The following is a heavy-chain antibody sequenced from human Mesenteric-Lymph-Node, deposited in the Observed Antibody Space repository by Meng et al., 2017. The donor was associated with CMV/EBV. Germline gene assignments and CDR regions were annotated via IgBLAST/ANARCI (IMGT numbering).Heavy chain of an antibody. CDR3: ARGRIVVVPAATSWFDP. CDR2: INHSEST. Sequence: SETLSLTCAVYGGSFSGYYWSWIRQPPGKGLEWIGEINHSESTNYNPSLKSRVTISVDTSKNQFSLKLSSVTAADTAVYYCARGRIVVVPAATSWFDPWGQGTLVTVSS. CDR1: GGSFSGYY. J-gene: IGHJ5*02. V-gene: IGHV4-34*01. D-gene: IGHD2-2*01.